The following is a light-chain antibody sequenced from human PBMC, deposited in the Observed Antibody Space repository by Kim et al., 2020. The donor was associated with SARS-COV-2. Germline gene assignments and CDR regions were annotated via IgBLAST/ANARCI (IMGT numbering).Light chain of an antibody. CDR2: EVS. CDR1: SSDVGVYNY. J-gene: IGLJ2*01. CDR3: SSYAGSNSVV. V-gene: IGLV2-8*01. Sequence: QSALTQPPSASGSPGQSVTISCTGTSSDVGVYNYVSWYQQHPGKAPKLMIYEVSKRPSGVPDRFSGSKSGNTASLTVSGLQAEDEADYYCSSYAGSNSVVFGGGTQLTVL.